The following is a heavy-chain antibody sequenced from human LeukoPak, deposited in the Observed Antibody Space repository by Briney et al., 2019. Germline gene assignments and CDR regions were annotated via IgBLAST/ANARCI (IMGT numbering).Heavy chain of an antibody. Sequence: PGGSLRLSCAASGFTFSSYSMNWVRQAPGKGLEWVSYISTSGTNIYYADSVKGRFTISRDNSKKTLYLQMSSLRAEDTAVYYCVKDYRSWGRDYWGQGTLVTVSS. D-gene: IGHD3-16*01. J-gene: IGHJ4*02. V-gene: IGHV3-21*05. CDR3: VKDYRSWGRDY. CDR1: GFTFSSYS. CDR2: ISTSGTNI.